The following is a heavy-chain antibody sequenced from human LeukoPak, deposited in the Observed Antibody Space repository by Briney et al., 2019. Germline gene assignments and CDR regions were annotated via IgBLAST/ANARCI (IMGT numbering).Heavy chain of an antibody. V-gene: IGHV4-34*01. D-gene: IGHD3-22*01. CDR2: INHSGST. Sequence: PSETLSLTCAVYGGSFSGYYWSWIRQPPGKGLEWIGEINHSGSTNYNPSLKSRVTISVDTSKNQFSLKLSSVTAADTAVYYCAQQRGDSSGYYLDAFDIWGQGTMVTVSS. CDR3: AQQRGDSSGYYLDAFDI. J-gene: IGHJ3*02. CDR1: GGSFSGYY.